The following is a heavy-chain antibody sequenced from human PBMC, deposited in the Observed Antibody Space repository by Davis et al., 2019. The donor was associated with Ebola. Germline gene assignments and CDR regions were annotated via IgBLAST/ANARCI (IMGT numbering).Heavy chain of an antibody. CDR1: GFTFSSYA. CDR2: ISGSGGST. V-gene: IGHV3-23*01. Sequence: GESLKISCAASGFTFSSYAMSWVRQAPGKGLEWVSAISGSGGSTYYADSVKGRFTISRDNAKNTLYLQMNSLRAEDTAVYYCARGFKAAADHYYYYGMDVWGQGTTVTVSS. CDR3: ARGFKAAADHYYYYGMDV. J-gene: IGHJ6*02. D-gene: IGHD6-13*01.